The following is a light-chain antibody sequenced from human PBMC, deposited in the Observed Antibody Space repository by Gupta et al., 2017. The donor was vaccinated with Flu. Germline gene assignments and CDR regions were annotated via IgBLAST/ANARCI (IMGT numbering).Light chain of an antibody. V-gene: IGKV3D-15*01. Sequence: ERVTLTCRASQSISANLDWLQQKPGRAPMLLIYNVSTRATDIPARFSGSGSGTEFTLSITSLQSEDCAVYYCQQYHNWPPLTFGAGTKVEIK. CDR1: QSISAN. CDR2: NVS. J-gene: IGKJ4*01. CDR3: QQYHNWPPLT.